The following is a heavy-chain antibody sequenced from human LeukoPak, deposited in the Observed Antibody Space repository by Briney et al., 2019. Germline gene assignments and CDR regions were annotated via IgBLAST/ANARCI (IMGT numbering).Heavy chain of an antibody. D-gene: IGHD3-22*01. CDR1: GFTFGSYA. CDR3: AKDITGYYYDSSGYLLLDY. Sequence: GGSLRLSCAASGFTFGSYAMSWVRQAPGKGLEWVSAISGSGGSTYYADSVKGRFTISRDNSKNTLYLQMNSLRAEDTAVYYCAKDITGYYYDSSGYLLLDYWGQGTLVTVSS. CDR2: ISGSGGST. J-gene: IGHJ4*02. V-gene: IGHV3-23*01.